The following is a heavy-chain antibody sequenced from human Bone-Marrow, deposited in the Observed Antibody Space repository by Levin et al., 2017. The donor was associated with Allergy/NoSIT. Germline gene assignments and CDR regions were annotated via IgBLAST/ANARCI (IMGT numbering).Heavy chain of an antibody. CDR3: AKDPAKKIAAFFIAQDY. CDR1: GFTFSSYA. V-gene: IGHV3-23*01. J-gene: IGHJ4*02. Sequence: GESLKISCAASGFTFSSYAMSWVRQAPGKGLEWVSAISGSGGSTYYADSVKGRFTISRDNSKNTLYLQMNSLRAEDTAVYYCAKDPAKKIAAFFIAQDYWGQGTLVTVSS. CDR2: ISGSGGST. D-gene: IGHD6-6*01.